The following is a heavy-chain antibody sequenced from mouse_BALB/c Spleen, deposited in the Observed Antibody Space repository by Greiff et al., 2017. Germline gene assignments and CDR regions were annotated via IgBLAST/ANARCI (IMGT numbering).Heavy chain of an antibody. J-gene: IGHJ4*01. CDR1: GFTFSSFG. CDR3: ARRDYGNSYYAMDY. V-gene: IGHV5-17*02. CDR2: ISSGGSYT. D-gene: IGHD2-1*01. Sequence: EVQGVESGGGLVQPGGSRKLSCAASGFTFSSFGMHWVRQAPEKGLEWVAYISSGGSYTYYPDSVKGRFTISRDNAKNTLYLQMSSLRSEDTAMYYCARRDYGNSYYAMDYWGQGTSVTVSS.